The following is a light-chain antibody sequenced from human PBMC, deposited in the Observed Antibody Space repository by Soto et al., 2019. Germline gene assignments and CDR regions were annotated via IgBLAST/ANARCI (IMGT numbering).Light chain of an antibody. CDR2: SNN. J-gene: IGLJ3*02. V-gene: IGLV1-44*01. CDR3: QSYDNSLSAWV. Sequence: QSVLTQPPSASGTPGQRVTISCSGSSSNIGSNTVNWYQQLPGTAPKLLIYSNNQRPLGVPDRFSGSKSGTAASLAITGLQAEDEADYYCQSYDNSLSAWVFGGGTKVTVL. CDR1: SSNIGSNT.